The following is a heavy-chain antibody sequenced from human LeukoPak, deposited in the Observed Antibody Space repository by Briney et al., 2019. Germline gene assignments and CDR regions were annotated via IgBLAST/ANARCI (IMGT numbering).Heavy chain of an antibody. CDR3: ARGSGYSYAFTGRERTKSRLDY. CDR1: GFTFSSYE. V-gene: IGHV3-48*03. Sequence: PGGSLRLSCAASGFTFSSYEMNWVRQAPGKGLEWVSYISSSGSTIYYADSVKGRFTISRDNSKNTLYLQMNSLRAEDTAVYYCARGSGYSYAFTGRERTKSRLDYWGQGTLVTVSS. J-gene: IGHJ4*02. CDR2: ISSSGSTI. D-gene: IGHD5-18*01.